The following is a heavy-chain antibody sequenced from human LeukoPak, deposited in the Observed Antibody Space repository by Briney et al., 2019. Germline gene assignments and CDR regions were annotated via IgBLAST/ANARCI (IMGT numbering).Heavy chain of an antibody. CDR2: ISDSGGST. J-gene: IGHJ4*02. V-gene: IGHV3-23*01. D-gene: IGHD1-26*01. Sequence: GGSLRLSCAASGXTFSSFTMTWVRQAPGKGLEWVSAISDSGGSTSYADSVEGRFSISRDNAKNMVSLQMNSLRAEDTAIYYCAKAPYSANYYFDHWGQGTLVTVSS. CDR1: GXTFSSFT. CDR3: AKAPYSANYYFDH.